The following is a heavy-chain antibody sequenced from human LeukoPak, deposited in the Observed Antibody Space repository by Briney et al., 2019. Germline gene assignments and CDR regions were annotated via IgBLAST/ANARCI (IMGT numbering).Heavy chain of an antibody. J-gene: IGHJ5*02. CDR1: GGSISSGDYY. CDR3: ARGDCSGGSCYSRRPCNWFDP. Sequence: SETLSLTCTVSGGSISSGDYYWSWIRQPPGKGLEWIGYIYYSGSTYYNPSLKSRVTISVDTSKNQFSLKLSSVTAADTAGYYCARGDCSGGSCYSRRPCNWFDPWGQGTLVTVSS. D-gene: IGHD2-15*01. V-gene: IGHV4-30-4*01. CDR2: IYYSGST.